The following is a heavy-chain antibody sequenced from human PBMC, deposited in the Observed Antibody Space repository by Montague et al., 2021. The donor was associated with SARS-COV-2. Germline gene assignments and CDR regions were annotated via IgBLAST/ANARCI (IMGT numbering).Heavy chain of an antibody. CDR2: IYYTGST. J-gene: IGHJ6*02. CDR1: GGSISRYY. D-gene: IGHD3-22*01. CDR3: ARMIVQHAGMAV. Sequence: SETLSLTCTVSGGSISRYYWNWIRQSPGKGLEWIGYIYYTGSTSYNPSLNSRVSISVDTSNNQFSLRLSSVTAADTAVYYCARMIVQHAGMAVWGQGTTVTVSS. V-gene: IGHV4-59*01.